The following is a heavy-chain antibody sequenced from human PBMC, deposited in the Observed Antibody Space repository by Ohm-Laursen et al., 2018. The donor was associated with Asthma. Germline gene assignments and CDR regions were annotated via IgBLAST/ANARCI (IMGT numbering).Heavy chain of an antibody. J-gene: IGHJ4*02. V-gene: IGHV3-30-3*01. Sequence: SLRLSCTASGFTFSSYAMHWVRQAPGKGLEWVAVISYDGSNKYYADSVKGRFTISRNNSKNTLYLQMNSLRPDDTAVYYCARDVMEWYLPAFDFWGQGTLVTVSS. D-gene: IGHD3-3*01. CDR2: ISYDGSNK. CDR1: GFTFSSYA. CDR3: ARDVMEWYLPAFDF.